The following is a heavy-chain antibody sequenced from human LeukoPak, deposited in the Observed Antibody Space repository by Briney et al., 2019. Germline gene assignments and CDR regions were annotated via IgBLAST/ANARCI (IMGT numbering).Heavy chain of an antibody. Sequence: GGSLRLSCAASGFTVSSNYMSWVRQAPGKGLEWVSGIYSGGSSDYADSVKGRFTISRDNSKNTLYLQMNSLRAEDTAVYYCAIGSPTTRRFFDYWGQGTLVTVSS. D-gene: IGHD3-3*01. J-gene: IGHJ4*02. CDR3: AIGSPTTRRFFDY. CDR1: GFTVSSNY. CDR2: IYSGGSS. V-gene: IGHV3-66*01.